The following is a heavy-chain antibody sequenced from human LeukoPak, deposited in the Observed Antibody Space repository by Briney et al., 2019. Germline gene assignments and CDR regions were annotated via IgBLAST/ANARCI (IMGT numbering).Heavy chain of an antibody. J-gene: IGHJ3*02. CDR1: GFTFSSYS. Sequence: GGTLRLSCAASGFTFSSYSMNWVRQAPGKGLEWVGFIRSKAYGGTTEYAASVKGRFTISRDDSKSIAYLQMNSLKTEDTAVYYCTRGIGEWLRFGAFDIWGQGTMVTVSS. D-gene: IGHD5-12*01. CDR2: IRSKAYGGTT. CDR3: TRGIGEWLRFGAFDI. V-gene: IGHV3-49*04.